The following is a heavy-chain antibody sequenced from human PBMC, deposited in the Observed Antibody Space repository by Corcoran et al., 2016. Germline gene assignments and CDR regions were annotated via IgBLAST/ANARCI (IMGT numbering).Heavy chain of an antibody. Sequence: HVQLVQSGAEVKKPGYSVKVSCKASGGTFSSYEISWVRQAHGQGIEWRGGIIPIFGTANYAQKLQGRDTITADESTSKAYMELSRLRSEDTAVYYCARVYCISTSCSRPDYGMDVWGQGTTVTVSS. V-gene: IGHV1-69*01. D-gene: IGHD2-2*01. CDR1: GGTFSSYE. CDR3: ARVYCISTSCSRPDYGMDV. CDR2: IIPIFGTA. J-gene: IGHJ6*02.